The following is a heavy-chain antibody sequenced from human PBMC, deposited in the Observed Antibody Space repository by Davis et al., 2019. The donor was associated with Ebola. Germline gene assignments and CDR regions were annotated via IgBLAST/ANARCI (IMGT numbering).Heavy chain of an antibody. J-gene: IGHJ4*02. CDR1: GITFGDYA. CDR3: TRDRRGYSYGL. CDR2: IRSQAFGGTA. V-gene: IGHV3-49*04. Sequence: GESLKISCATSGITFGDYAMSWVRQAPGKGLEWVAFIRSQAFGGTAEYAASVKDRFIISRDDSEGIAYLQMHNMKIEDTAVYYCTRDRRGYSYGLWGQGTLVTVSS. D-gene: IGHD5-18*01.